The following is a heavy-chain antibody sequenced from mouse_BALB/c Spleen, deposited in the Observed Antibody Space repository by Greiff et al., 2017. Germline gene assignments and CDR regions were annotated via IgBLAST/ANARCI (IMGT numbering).Heavy chain of an antibody. J-gene: IGHJ3*01. Sequence: EVKLMESGGGLVKPGGSLKLSCAASGFTFSDYYMYWVRQTPEKRLEWVATISDGGSYTYYPDSVKGRFTISRDNAKNNLYLQMSSLKSEDTAMYYCASPCRYNIPFAYWGQGTLVTVSA. V-gene: IGHV5-4*02. CDR1: GFTFSDYY. D-gene: IGHD2-14*01. CDR2: ISDGGSYT. CDR3: ASPCRYNIPFAY.